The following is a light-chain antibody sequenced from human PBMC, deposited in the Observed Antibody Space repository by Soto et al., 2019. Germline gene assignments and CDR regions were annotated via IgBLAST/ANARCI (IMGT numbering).Light chain of an antibody. J-gene: IGLJ2*01. CDR1: SSKIGTNT. V-gene: IGLV1-44*01. Sequence: QSVLTQPPSASGTPEQRVTISCSGSSSKIGTNTVSWYQQLPGAAPKLLIYSDNQRPSGVPDRFSGSKSGSSASLAISWLQSEDEADYYCAAGAGSLVVFGGGTKLNVL. CDR2: SDN. CDR3: AAGAGSLVV.